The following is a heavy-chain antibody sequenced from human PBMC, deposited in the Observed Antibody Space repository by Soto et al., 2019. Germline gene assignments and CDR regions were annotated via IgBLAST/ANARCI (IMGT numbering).Heavy chain of an antibody. CDR1: GYTFSSYG. D-gene: IGHD1-26*01. V-gene: IGHV1-18*04. CDR3: ARLVGGTADY. CDR2: ISPYNGNT. Sequence: GASAKVSCKASGYTFSSYGITWVRQAPGQGLEWMGWISPYNGNTNYEQNLQGRVTMTTDTSTSTAYMELRSLRSDDTAVYYCARLVGGTADYWGQGTLVTVSS. J-gene: IGHJ4*02.